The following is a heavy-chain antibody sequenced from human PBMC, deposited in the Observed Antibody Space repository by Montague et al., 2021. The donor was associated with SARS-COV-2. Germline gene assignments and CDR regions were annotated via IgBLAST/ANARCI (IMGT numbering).Heavy chain of an antibody. CDR3: ARAGQQLARYYYYGMDV. J-gene: IGHJ6*02. CDR1: GGSISSYY. D-gene: IGHD6-13*01. Sequence: SETLSLTCTVSGGSISSYYWSWIRQPPGKGLEWIGYIYYSGSTNYNPSLKSRVTISVDTSKNQFPPKLSSVTAADTAVYYCARAGQQLARYYYYGMDVWGQGTTVTVSS. V-gene: IGHV4-59*01. CDR2: IYYSGST.